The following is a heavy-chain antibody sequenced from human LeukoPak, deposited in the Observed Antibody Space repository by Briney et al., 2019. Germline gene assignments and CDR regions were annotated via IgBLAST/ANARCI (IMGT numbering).Heavy chain of an antibody. CDR3: AREANYYDSSGSYYFDY. CDR1: GYTFTGYY. D-gene: IGHD3-22*01. CDR2: INPNSGGT. V-gene: IGHV1-2*02. J-gene: IGHJ4*02. Sequence: ASVKVSCKASGYTFTGYYMHWVRQAPGQGLEWMGWINPNSGGTNYAQKFQGRVTMTRDTSISTAYMELSRLRSDDTAVYYCAREANYYDSSGSYYFDYWGQGTLVTVSS.